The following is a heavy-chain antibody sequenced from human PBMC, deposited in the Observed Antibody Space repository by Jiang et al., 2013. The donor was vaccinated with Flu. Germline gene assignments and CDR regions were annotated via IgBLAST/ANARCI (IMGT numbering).Heavy chain of an antibody. D-gene: IGHD2-2*01. CDR3: ARQGAPAPPNDY. V-gene: IGHV4-39*01. CDR1: GGSISSSSYY. CDR2: IYYSGST. Sequence: KPSETLSLTCTVSGGSISSSSYYWGWIRQPPGKGLEWIGSIYYSGSTYYNPSLKSRVTISVDTSKNQFSLKLSSVTAADTAVYYCARQGAPAPPNDYWGQGTLVTVSS. J-gene: IGHJ4*02.